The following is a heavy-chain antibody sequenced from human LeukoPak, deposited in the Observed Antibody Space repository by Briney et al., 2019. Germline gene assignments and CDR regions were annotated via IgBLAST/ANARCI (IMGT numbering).Heavy chain of an antibody. Sequence: GGSLRLSCVASGFSLGPYAMHWVRQPRGKGLEWVSHINADGGRTYYADAVKGRFTISRDNSKDSLYLEMTGLRAEDSAIYYCATWAFYHGLDVWGRGTTVTVSS. V-gene: IGHV3-43*02. D-gene: IGHD2/OR15-2a*01. CDR1: GFSLGPYA. J-gene: IGHJ6*02. CDR2: INADGGRT. CDR3: ATWAFYHGLDV.